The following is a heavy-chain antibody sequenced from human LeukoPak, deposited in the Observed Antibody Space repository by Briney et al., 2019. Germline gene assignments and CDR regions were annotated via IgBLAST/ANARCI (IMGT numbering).Heavy chain of an antibody. CDR1: GFTFSDYY. Sequence: GGSLRLSCAASGFTFSDYYMSWIRQAPGKGLEWVSYISGSGSTIYYADSVKGRFTISRDNAKNSLYLQMNSLRAEDTAVYYCARVGPTSCGGSCPFDYWGQGTLVTVSS. J-gene: IGHJ4*02. D-gene: IGHD2-21*01. CDR2: ISGSGSTI. V-gene: IGHV3-11*04. CDR3: ARVGPTSCGGSCPFDY.